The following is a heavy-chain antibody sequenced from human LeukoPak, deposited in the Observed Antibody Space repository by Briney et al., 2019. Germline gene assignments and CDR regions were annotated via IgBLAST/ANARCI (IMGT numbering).Heavy chain of an antibody. CDR2: ISYDGSDK. D-gene: IGHD1-26*01. J-gene: IGHJ4*02. CDR3: AKDMRPYSGDRSFLFDQ. CDR1: GFSFSYYG. V-gene: IGHV3-30*18. Sequence: GGCLRLSCAASGFSFSYYGIHWVRQAPGKGLEWVAVISYDGSDKYFADSVKGRFSISRDNSQNTVYLQMNSLRTEDTAIYYCAKDMRPYSGDRSFLFDQWGQGTLVIVSS.